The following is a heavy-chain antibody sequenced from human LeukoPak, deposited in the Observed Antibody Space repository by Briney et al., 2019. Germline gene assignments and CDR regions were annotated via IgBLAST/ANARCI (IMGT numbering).Heavy chain of an antibody. CDR3: ATPGGSFDY. Sequence: SETLSPTCTVSGDSISSSSYYWGWIRQPPGKGLEWIGSIYYSGSTYYNPSLKSRVTISVDTSKNQFSLKLSSVTAADTAVYYCATPGGSFDYWGQGTLVTVSS. CDR2: IYYSGST. CDR1: GDSISSSSYY. J-gene: IGHJ4*02. V-gene: IGHV4-39*01. D-gene: IGHD2-15*01.